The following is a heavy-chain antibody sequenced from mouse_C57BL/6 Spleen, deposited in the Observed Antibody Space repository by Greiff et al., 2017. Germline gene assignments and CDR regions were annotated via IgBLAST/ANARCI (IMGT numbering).Heavy chain of an antibody. J-gene: IGHJ1*03. CDR3: AREEYGNFHWYFDV. CDR1: GYTFTSYW. Sequence: QVQLQQSGAELVKPGASVKLSCKASGYTFTSYWMHWVKQRPGQGLEWIGMIHPNSGSTNYNEKFKSKATLTVDKSSSTAYMQLSSLTSEDSAVYYCAREEYGNFHWYFDVWGTGTTVTVSS. V-gene: IGHV1-64*01. CDR2: IHPNSGST. D-gene: IGHD2-10*02.